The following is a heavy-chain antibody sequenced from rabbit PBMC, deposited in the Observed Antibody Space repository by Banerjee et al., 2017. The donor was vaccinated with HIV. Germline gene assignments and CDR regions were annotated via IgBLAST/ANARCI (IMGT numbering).Heavy chain of an antibody. J-gene: IGHJ4*01. CDR1: GFSFSNRYV. Sequence: QEHLEESGGDLVKPEGSLTLTCKASGFSFSNRYVMCWVRQAPGKGLEWIACINTSTGNTVYATWAKGRFTISKTSSTTVTLQMTSLTAADSATYFCARDAGYAGSNLWGQGTLVTVS. CDR3: ARDAGYAGSNL. CDR2: INTSTGNT. V-gene: IGHV1S45*01. D-gene: IGHD4-2*01.